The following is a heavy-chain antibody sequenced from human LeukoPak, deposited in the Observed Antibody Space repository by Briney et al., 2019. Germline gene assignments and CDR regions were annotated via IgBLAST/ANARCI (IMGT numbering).Heavy chain of an antibody. CDR2: ISSSGSTI. CDR1: EFTFSGYW. D-gene: IGHD2-15*01. J-gene: IGHJ6*02. Sequence: GGSLRLSCAASEFTFSGYWMNWVRQAPGKGLEWVSYISSSGSTIYYADSVKGRFTISRDNAKNSLYLQMNSLRAEDTAVYYCARADCSGGSCPYGMDVWGQGTTVTVSS. V-gene: IGHV3-48*04. CDR3: ARADCSGGSCPYGMDV.